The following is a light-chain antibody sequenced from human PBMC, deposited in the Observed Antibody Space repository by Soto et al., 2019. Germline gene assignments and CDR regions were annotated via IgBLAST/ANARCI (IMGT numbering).Light chain of an antibody. J-gene: IGLJ1*01. CDR3: CSYAGSQTRV. CDR1: SSDVGGYNY. Sequence: QSALTQPRSVSWSPGHSVTISFTGTSSDVGGYNYVSWYQQHTGKAHNLIIYDVSKRPSGVPDRFSGAKSGKTASLTISGIQGEDEADYYCCSYAGSQTRVFGTGTKVTVL. CDR2: DVS. V-gene: IGLV2-11*01.